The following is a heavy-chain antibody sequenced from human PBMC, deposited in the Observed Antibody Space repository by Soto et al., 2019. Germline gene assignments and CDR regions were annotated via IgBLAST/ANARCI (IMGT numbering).Heavy chain of an antibody. Sequence: EVQLVESGGGLVQPGGSPRLSCAASGFTFSGSWMHWVRQAPGKGLVWVSRINGDGSGTSYADFVKGRFTISRDDAKNTLFRQRKGLRAENTAFYYCAKGILVWGPPNDYGGQGPLVTAS. CDR3: AKGILVWGPPNDY. V-gene: IGHV3-74*01. CDR1: GFTFSGSW. D-gene: IGHD3-16*01. CDR2: INGDGSGT. J-gene: IGHJ4*02.